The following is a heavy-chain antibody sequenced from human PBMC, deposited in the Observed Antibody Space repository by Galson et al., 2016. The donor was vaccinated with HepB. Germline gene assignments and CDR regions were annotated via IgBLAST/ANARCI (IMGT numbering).Heavy chain of an antibody. CDR3: ARDGRAWVGLDV. V-gene: IGHV4-59*11. CDR1: GASISGHY. D-gene: IGHD3/OR15-3a*01. CDR2: VHYSGIT. Sequence: VSGASISGHYWSWIRQPPGKGLEWIGYVHYSGITNYNPSLKSRVSISIDTSKTHFSLRLTPLTVADTAIYYCARDGRAWVGLDVWGQGTTVTVSS. J-gene: IGHJ6*02.